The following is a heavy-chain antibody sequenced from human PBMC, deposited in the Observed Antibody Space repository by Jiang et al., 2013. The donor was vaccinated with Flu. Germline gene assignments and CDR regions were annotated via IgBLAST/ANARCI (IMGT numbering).Heavy chain of an antibody. D-gene: IGHD6-13*01. Sequence: GAEVKKPGESLKISCKGSGYSFSSYWIAWVRQMPGKGLEWMGIIYPGDSDTRYSPSFQGQVTISADKSSSTAYLQWSSLKASDTAMYYCARRAAAATDGTYYFDYWGQGTLVTVSS. CDR3: ARRAAAATDGTYYFDY. CDR2: IYPGDSDT. J-gene: IGHJ4*02. CDR1: GYSFSSYW. V-gene: IGHV5-51*03.